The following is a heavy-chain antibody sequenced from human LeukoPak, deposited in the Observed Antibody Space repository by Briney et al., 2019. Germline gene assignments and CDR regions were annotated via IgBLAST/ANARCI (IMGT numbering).Heavy chain of an antibody. CDR1: GFMFSSYD. J-gene: IGHJ4*02. Sequence: GGSLRLSCEASGFMFSSYDMSWVRQAPGKGLEWVGFIRSKAYGGTTEYAASVKGRFTISRDDSKSIAYLQMNSLKTEDTAVYYCTRKRGYLNSYFDYWGQGTLVTVSS. V-gene: IGHV3-49*04. D-gene: IGHD2-2*01. CDR2: IRSKAYGGTT. CDR3: TRKRGYLNSYFDY.